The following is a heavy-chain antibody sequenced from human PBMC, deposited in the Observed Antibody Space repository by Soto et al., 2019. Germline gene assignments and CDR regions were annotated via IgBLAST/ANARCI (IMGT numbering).Heavy chain of an antibody. CDR1: GGSISSGDYY. V-gene: IGHV4-31*03. CDR2: IYYSGSTSYT. CDR3: VRDQSPSVPASGVDI. J-gene: IGHJ3*02. Sequence: SETLSLTCTVSGGSISSGDYYWSWIRQLPGKGLEWIGHIYYSGSTSYTSYNPSLKSRVSISVYTSNNQFSLSLMSVTAADTAVYYCVRDQSPSVPASGVDIWSQGTMVTVSS. D-gene: IGHD2-2*01.